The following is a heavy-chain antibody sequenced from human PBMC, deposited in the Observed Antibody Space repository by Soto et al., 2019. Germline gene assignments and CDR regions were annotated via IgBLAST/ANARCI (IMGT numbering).Heavy chain of an antibody. CDR1: GFTFRSYA. D-gene: IGHD3-3*01. CDR3: AKAVTIFGLGIDP. CDR2: ISDSGGKT. J-gene: IGHJ5*02. Sequence: EVQLLESGGNLIQPGGSLRLSCAASGFTFRSYAMSWVRQAPGKGLEWVSGISDSGGKTYYVDSVKGRLTISRNNSKNTLYLQMSGLRVEDTAIYYCAKAVTIFGLGIDPWGQGTLVTVSS. V-gene: IGHV3-23*01.